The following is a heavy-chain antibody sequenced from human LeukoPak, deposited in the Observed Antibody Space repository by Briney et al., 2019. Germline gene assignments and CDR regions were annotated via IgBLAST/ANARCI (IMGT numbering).Heavy chain of an antibody. CDR2: ISAYNGNT. V-gene: IGHV1-18*01. CDR1: GYTFTSYG. CDR3: ARVVVTAAGTLSAFDI. Sequence: ASVKVSCKASGYTFTSYGISWVRQAPGQGLEWMGWISAYNGNTNYAQKLQGRVTMTTDTSTSTAYMELRSLRSDDTAVYYCARVVVTAAGTLSAFDIWGQGTIVTVSS. D-gene: IGHD6-13*01. J-gene: IGHJ3*02.